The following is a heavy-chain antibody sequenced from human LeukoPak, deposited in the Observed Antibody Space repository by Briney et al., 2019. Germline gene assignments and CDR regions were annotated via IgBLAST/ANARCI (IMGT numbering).Heavy chain of an antibody. CDR2: INTSGGST. V-gene: IGHV1-46*01. CDR1: GYTFTSYY. J-gene: IGHJ3*02. Sequence: ASVKVSCTASGYTFTSYYMHWVRRAPGQGLGWMGIINTSGGSTSYAQKFQGRVTITRDTSTSTVYMALSSLSSEPTAVYYCAIAHKVAFDIWGQGTIVSVSS. CDR3: AIAHKVAFDI.